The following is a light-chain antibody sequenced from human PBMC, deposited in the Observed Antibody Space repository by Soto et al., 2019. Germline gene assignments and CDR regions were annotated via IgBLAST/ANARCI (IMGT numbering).Light chain of an antibody. V-gene: IGKV3-20*01. J-gene: IGKJ1*01. CDR2: GAS. CDR3: QQYGSSGT. Sequence: EIVLTQSPGTLSLSPGEGATLSCRASHTISSSYLAWYQQKPGQAPRLLIYGASTRATGIPDRFSGSGSGTDFTLTISRLEPEDFAVYYCQQYGSSGTFGQGTKVDIK. CDR1: HTISSSY.